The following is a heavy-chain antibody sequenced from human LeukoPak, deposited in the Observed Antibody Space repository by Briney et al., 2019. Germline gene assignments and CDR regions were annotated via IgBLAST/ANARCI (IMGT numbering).Heavy chain of an antibody. CDR3: AKIWVIPGEAAGRRSDY. V-gene: IGHV3-23*01. Sequence: GGSLRLSCAASGFTFNAYAMNWVRQAPGKGLEWVSTISGHGVNTFYADSVRGRFTISRDNSRNTLYLQMNSLRAEDTAVYYCAKIWVIPGEAAGRRSDYWGQGTLVTVSS. J-gene: IGHJ4*02. D-gene: IGHD6-13*01. CDR2: ISGHGVNT. CDR1: GFTFNAYA.